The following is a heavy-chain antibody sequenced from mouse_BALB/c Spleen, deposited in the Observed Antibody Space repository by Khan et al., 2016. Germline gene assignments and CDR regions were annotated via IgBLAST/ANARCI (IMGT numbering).Heavy chain of an antibody. CDR3: ARSMITTGFAY. V-gene: IGHV3-2*02. CDR1: GYSITSDYA. Sequence: EVQLQESGPGLVKPSQSLSLTCTVTGYSITSDYAWNWIRQFPGNKLEWMGYISYSGSTSYNPSLKSRIPITRDTSKNQFFLQLNSVTTEDTATYYCARSMITTGFAYWGQGTLVTVSA. D-gene: IGHD2-4*01. J-gene: IGHJ3*01. CDR2: ISYSGST.